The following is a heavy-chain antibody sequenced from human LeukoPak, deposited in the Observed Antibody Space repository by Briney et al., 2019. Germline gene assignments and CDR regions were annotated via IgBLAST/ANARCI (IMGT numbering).Heavy chain of an antibody. J-gene: IGHJ4*02. CDR1: GGSISSYY. D-gene: IGHD3-22*01. CDR3: ARVIGSGYYYSFDY. Sequence: SETLSLTCTVSGGSISSYYWSWIRQPAGKGLEWIGRIYTGGSTNYNPSLKSRVTISVDTSKNQFSLKLSSVTAADTAVYYCARVIGSGYYYSFDYWGQGTLVTVSS. CDR2: IYTGGST. V-gene: IGHV4-4*07.